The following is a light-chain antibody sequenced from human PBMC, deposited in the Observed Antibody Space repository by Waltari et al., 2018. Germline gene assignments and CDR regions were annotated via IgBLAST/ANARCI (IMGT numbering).Light chain of an antibody. Sequence: DIVMTQPPDSLAVSLGERATINCKSSQSVLYSSNNKNYLAWYQQKPGQPPKLLIYWASIRESGVPDRFSGSGSETDFTLTISSLQAEDVAVYYCQQSYSPHRTFGQGTRVEIK. J-gene: IGKJ1*01. CDR2: WAS. CDR3: QQSYSPHRT. CDR1: QSVLYSSNNKNY. V-gene: IGKV4-1*01.